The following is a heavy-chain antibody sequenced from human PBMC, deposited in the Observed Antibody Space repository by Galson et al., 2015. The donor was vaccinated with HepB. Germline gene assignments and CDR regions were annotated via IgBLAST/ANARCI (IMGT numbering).Heavy chain of an antibody. CDR2: ISSSGTTI. D-gene: IGHD2-15*01. J-gene: IGHJ4*02. CDR3: ARVRGCSGGSCYSSFDY. V-gene: IGHV3-48*01. Sequence: SLRLSCAASGFTFISYSMHWVRQTPGKRLEWVSYISSSGTTIYYADSVKGRFTIFRGNAENSLHLQMDSLRAEDTAVYYCARVRGCSGGSCYSSFDYWGLGTLVTVSS. CDR1: GFTFISYS.